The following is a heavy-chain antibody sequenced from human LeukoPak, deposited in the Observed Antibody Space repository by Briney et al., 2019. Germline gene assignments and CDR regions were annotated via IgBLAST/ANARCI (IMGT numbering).Heavy chain of an antibody. J-gene: IGHJ5*02. V-gene: IGHV1-69*04. CDR2: IIPILGIT. D-gene: IGHD3-22*01. Sequence: SVKVSCKASGGTFSSYVISWVRQAPGQGLEWMGRIIPILGITNYAQEFQGRVTIAADKSTGTAYMELSSLKSEDTAVYYCVRAPRSRDYYDSSGYYWDLWGQGTLVTVSS. CDR1: GGTFSSYV. CDR3: VRAPRSRDYYDSSGYYWDL.